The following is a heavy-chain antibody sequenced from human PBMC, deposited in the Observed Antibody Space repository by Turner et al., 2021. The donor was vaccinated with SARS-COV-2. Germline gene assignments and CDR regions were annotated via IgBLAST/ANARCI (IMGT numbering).Heavy chain of an antibody. Sequence: HVHQERSGPGVQKPGASVKVSCQASGYTFTSYDINWVRQATGQGLEWMGWMNPNSSNSGYAQKFQGRVTMTRTTSISTAYMELSRMRSEDTAVYYGARGSYCSSTKCYTGGWIDPWGQGTLVTVSS. D-gene: IGHD2-2*02. CDR1: GYTFTSYD. CDR3: ARGSYCSSTKCYTGGWIDP. V-gene: IGHV1-8*01. J-gene: IGHJ5*02. CDR2: MNPNSSNS.